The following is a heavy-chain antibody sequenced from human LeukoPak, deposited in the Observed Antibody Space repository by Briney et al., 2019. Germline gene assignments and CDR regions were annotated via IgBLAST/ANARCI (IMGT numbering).Heavy chain of an antibody. D-gene: IGHD3-10*01. CDR2: INHSGST. Sequence: SETLSLTCAVYGGSFSGYYWSWIRQPPGKGLEWIGEINHSGSTNYNPSLKSRVTISVDTSKNQFSLKLSSVPAADTAVYYCARGRGWFGELTLGYWGQGTLVTVSS. J-gene: IGHJ4*02. CDR3: ARGRGWFGELTLGY. V-gene: IGHV4-34*01. CDR1: GGSFSGYY.